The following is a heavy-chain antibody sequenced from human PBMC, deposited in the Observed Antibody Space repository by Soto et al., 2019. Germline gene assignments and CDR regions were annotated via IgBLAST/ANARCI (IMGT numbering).Heavy chain of an antibody. J-gene: IGHJ3*02. CDR2: ISGSGGST. V-gene: IGHV3-23*01. D-gene: IGHD3-22*01. Sequence: EVQLLESGGGLVQPGGSLRLSCAASGFTSSSYAMSWVRQAPGKGLDWVSGISGSGGSTYYADSVKGRFTISRDNSKNTLYLQMNSLRAEDTAVYYCAKDRTITMIVVPHAFDIWGQGTMVTVSS. CDR3: AKDRTITMIVVPHAFDI. CDR1: GFTSSSYA.